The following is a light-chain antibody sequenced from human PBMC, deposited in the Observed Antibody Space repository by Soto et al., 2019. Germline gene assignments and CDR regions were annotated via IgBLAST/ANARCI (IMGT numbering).Light chain of an antibody. CDR1: QSLLHSNGYNY. CDR2: LGS. Sequence: DIVMTQSPLSLPVTPGEPASISCRSSQSLLHSNGYNYLDWYLQKPGQSPQLLIYLGSNRASGVPDRFSVSGSGTDFTLKISRVEAEDVGVYYCVQALQNPLTFGGGTKVEIK. V-gene: IGKV2-28*01. J-gene: IGKJ4*01. CDR3: VQALQNPLT.